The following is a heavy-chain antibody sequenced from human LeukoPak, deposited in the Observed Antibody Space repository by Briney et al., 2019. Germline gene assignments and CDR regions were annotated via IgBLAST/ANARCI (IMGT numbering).Heavy chain of an antibody. CDR3: ASPSGGIAAAGTIGGY. CDR1: GFTFSNYW. V-gene: IGHV3-7*01. Sequence: GGSLRLSCAASGFTFSNYWMTWVRRAPGKGLEWVANIRPDGSVIHYVDSVKGRFTISRDNAKNSLYLQMNSLRAEDTAVYYCASPSGGIAAAGTIGGYWGQGTLVTVSS. CDR2: IRPDGSVI. J-gene: IGHJ4*02. D-gene: IGHD6-13*01.